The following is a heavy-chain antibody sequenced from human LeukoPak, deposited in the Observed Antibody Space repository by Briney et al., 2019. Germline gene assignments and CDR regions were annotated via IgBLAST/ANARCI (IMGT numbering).Heavy chain of an antibody. V-gene: IGHV1-2*06. D-gene: IGHD6-13*01. CDR1: GYTVSDYY. CDR2: LRGDTGDT. CDR3: ARVRGNSCDY. J-gene: IGHJ4*02. Sequence: ASVTVSCKTSGYTVSDYYMHWVRQAPGQGLEWMGRLRGDTGDTGSPQKFKGRVTMTRDTATNTAYMQLSRLTYDDTAMYFCARVRGNSCDYWGQGTLVPVSS.